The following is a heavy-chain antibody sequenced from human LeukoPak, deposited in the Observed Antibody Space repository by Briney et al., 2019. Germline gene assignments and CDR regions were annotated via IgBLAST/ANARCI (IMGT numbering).Heavy chain of an antibody. CDR3: AREGDYYDSSGYRDY. D-gene: IGHD3-22*01. Sequence: PGGSLRLSCAAAGFTFSSYWMHWVRKTPGKELIYISRINNDGSSANYADSVRGRFTISRDNAENTLYLQMNSLRAEDTAVYYCAREGDYYDSSGYRDYWGQGTLVTVSS. V-gene: IGHV3-74*01. CDR1: GFTFSSYW. J-gene: IGHJ4*02. CDR2: INNDGSSA.